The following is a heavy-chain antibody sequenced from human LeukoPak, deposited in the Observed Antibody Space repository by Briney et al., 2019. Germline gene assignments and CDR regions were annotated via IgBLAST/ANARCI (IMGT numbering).Heavy chain of an antibody. CDR3: ATWAFYHGLDV. J-gene: IGHJ6*02. V-gene: IGHV3-43*02. CDR1: GFAFQAFD. D-gene: IGHD1-26*01. CDR2: INSVGTKT. Sequence: GGSLRLSCAASGFAFQAFDVHWVRQAPGRGLEWVSLINSVGTKTYYADSVRGRFTVSRDNSKNSLYLQMNSLRTEDTALYYCATWAFYHGLDVWGQGSTVTISS.